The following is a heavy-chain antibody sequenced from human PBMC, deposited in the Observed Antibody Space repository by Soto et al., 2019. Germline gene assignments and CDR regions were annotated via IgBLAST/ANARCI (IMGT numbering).Heavy chain of an antibody. V-gene: IGHV3-9*01. CDR3: AKEYSSSWGFDAFDI. CDR1: GFTFDDYA. D-gene: IGHD6-13*01. Sequence: EVQLVESGGGLVQPGRSLRLSCAASGFTFDDYAMHWVRQAPGKGLEWVSGISWNSGSIGYADSVKGRFTISRDNAKNSLYLQMNSLRAEDTALYYFAKEYSSSWGFDAFDIWGQGTMVTVSS. J-gene: IGHJ3*02. CDR2: ISWNSGSI.